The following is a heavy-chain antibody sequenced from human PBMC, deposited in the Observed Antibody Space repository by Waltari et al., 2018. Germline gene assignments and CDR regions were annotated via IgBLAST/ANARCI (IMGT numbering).Heavy chain of an antibody. J-gene: IGHJ4*02. V-gene: IGHV4-39*01. CDR2: ISYSGTT. CDR1: GASMRNTIYL. D-gene: IGHD2-15*01. CDR3: ARQGGGGRSFDY. Sequence: QLQLQESGPGLVHPSETLSLTCTVPGASMRNTIYLWDWIRQPPGKGLEGVGSISYSGTTNYNPSLKNRVTISLDTSKNQFSLDLRSVTAGDTAVYFCARQGGGGRSFDYWGQGALVTVSS.